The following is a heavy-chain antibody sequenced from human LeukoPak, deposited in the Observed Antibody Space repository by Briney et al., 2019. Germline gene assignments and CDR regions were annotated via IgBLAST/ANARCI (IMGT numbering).Heavy chain of an antibody. D-gene: IGHD3-3*01. Sequence: PGGSLRLSCAASGFTFRSYAMSWVRQAPGKGLEWVSAISGSGGSTYYADSVKGRFTISRDNSKNTLYLQMNSLRAEDTAVYYCAKSYYDFWSGYSDNWFDPWGQGTLVTVSS. CDR3: AKSYYDFWSGYSDNWFDP. CDR1: GFTFRSYA. J-gene: IGHJ5*02. CDR2: ISGSGGST. V-gene: IGHV3-23*01.